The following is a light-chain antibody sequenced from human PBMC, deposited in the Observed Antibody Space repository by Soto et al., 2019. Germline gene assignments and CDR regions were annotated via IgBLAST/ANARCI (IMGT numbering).Light chain of an antibody. CDR3: SSYAGSNTFVV. CDR2: EVI. J-gene: IGLJ2*01. Sequence: QSALTQPPSASGSPGQSVTISCTGTSSDVGAYNSVSWYQQHSGKAPKLMIYEVIKRPSGVPDRFSGSKSDNTASLTVSGLQAEDEAVYYCSSYAGSNTFVVFGGGTKLTVL. CDR1: SSDVGAYNS. V-gene: IGLV2-8*01.